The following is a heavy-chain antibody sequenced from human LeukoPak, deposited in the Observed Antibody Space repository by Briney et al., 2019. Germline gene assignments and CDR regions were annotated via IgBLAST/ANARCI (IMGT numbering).Heavy chain of an antibody. Sequence: GASLRLSCAASGFTFSNYAMSWVRQAPGKGLEWVSAISGSGGSTYYADSVKGRFTISRDNSKNTLYLQMNSLRAEDTAVYYCAKTIYGDYGDYWGQGTLVTVSS. J-gene: IGHJ4*02. CDR1: GFTFSNYA. CDR2: ISGSGGST. D-gene: IGHD4-17*01. CDR3: AKTIYGDYGDY. V-gene: IGHV3-23*01.